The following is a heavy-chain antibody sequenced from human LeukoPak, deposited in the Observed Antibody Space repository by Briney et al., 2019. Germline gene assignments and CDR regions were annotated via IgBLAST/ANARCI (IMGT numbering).Heavy chain of an antibody. Sequence: GGSPRLSCAASGFTFSSYSMNWVRLAPGKGLEWVSSISSSSSYIYYADSVKGRFTISRDNANNSLYLQMNSLRAEDTAVYYCARVHSGSYQYYYYYYMDVWGKGTTVTVSS. V-gene: IGHV3-21*01. CDR1: GFTFSSYS. J-gene: IGHJ6*03. CDR2: ISSSSSYI. CDR3: ARVHSGSYQYYYYYYMDV. D-gene: IGHD1-26*01.